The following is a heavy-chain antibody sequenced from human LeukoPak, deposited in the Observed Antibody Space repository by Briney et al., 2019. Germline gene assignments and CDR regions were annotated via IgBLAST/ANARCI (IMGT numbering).Heavy chain of an antibody. J-gene: IGHJ6*02. CDR3: AIRPREGYYYGMDV. D-gene: IGHD3-10*01. Sequence: GASVKVSCKASGGTFSSYAISWVRQASGQGLEWMGGIIPIFGTANYAQKFQGRVTITADESTSTAYMELSSLRSEDTAVYYCAIRPREGYYYGMDVWGQGTTVTVSS. CDR1: GGTFSSYA. CDR2: IIPIFGTA. V-gene: IGHV1-69*13.